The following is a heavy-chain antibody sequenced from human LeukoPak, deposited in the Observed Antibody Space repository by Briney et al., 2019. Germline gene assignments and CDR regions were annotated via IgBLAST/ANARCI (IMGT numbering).Heavy chain of an antibody. J-gene: IGHJ4*02. V-gene: IGHV3-23*01. CDR2: ISGRGGST. CDR3: AKDPGYSSSWYGFYFDY. Sequence: GGSLRLSCAASGFTFSNYALSWVRQAPGKGLQWVSAISGRGGSTYYADSVKGRFTISRDNSKDTLYLQMNGLRAEDTAVYYCAKDPGYSSSWYGFYFDYWGQGTLVTVSS. D-gene: IGHD6-13*01. CDR1: GFTFSNYA.